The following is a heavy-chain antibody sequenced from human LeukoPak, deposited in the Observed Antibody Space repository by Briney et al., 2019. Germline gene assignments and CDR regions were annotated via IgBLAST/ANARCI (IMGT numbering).Heavy chain of an antibody. Sequence: PSETLSLTCAVYGGSFSGYYWSWIRQPPGKGLEWIGEINHSGSTNYNPSLKSRVTISVDTSKNQLSLKLSSVTAADTAVYYCARDRYGGNSGEFDYWGQGTLVTVSS. D-gene: IGHD4-23*01. J-gene: IGHJ4*02. CDR3: ARDRYGGNSGEFDY. V-gene: IGHV4-34*01. CDR2: INHSGST. CDR1: GGSFSGYY.